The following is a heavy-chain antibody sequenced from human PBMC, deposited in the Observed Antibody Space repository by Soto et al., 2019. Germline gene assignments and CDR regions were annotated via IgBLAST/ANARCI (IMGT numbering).Heavy chain of an antibody. CDR1: GDSIRNYY. CDR2: IFYSGST. D-gene: IGHD5-18*01. V-gene: IGHV4-59*01. CDR3: ARLKRGYSYGSIIDF. J-gene: IGHJ4*01. Sequence: PSETLSLTCTVSGDSIRNYYWSWIRQPPGKGLEYIGYIFYSGSTNYNPSLKGRVAISVDTSRNQFALKLRSVTAADTATYYCARLKRGYSYGSIIDFWGRGTLVTVSS.